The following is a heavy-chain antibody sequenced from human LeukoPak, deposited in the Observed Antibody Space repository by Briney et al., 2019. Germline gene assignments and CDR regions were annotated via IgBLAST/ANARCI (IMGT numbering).Heavy chain of an antibody. V-gene: IGHV3-21*01. CDR1: GFTFSSYS. D-gene: IGHD6-6*01. CDR3: ARDRGTWYSSSSGFDY. CDR2: ISSSSSYI. Sequence: GRSLRLSCAASGFTFSSYSMNWVRQAPGKGLEWVSSISSSSSYIYYAGSVKGRFTISRDNAKNSLYLQMNSLRAEDTAVYYCARDRGTWYSSSSGFDYWGQGTLVTVSS. J-gene: IGHJ4*02.